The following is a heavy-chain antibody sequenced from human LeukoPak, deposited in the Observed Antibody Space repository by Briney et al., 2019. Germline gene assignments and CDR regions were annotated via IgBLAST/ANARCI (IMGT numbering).Heavy chain of an antibody. CDR3: AKTGGAYGYYGMDV. CDR1: GFTFSSYA. D-gene: IGHD4-17*01. V-gene: IGHV3-23*01. Sequence: PGRSLRLSCAASGFTFSSYAMSWVRQAPVKGLEWVSANSGSGGSTYYADSVKGRFTISRDNSKNTLYLQMNSLRAEDTAVYYCAKTGGAYGYYGMDVWGQGTTVTVSS. CDR2: NSGSGGST. J-gene: IGHJ6*02.